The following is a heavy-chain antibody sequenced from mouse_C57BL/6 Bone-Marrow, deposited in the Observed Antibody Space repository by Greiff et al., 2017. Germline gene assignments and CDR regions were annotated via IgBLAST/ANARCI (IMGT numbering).Heavy chain of an antibody. CDR3: AKGGRYYGSDV. CDR1: GYTFTSYW. CDR2: LDPSDSYT. V-gene: IGHV1-69*01. J-gene: IGHJ1*03. D-gene: IGHD1-2*01. Sequence: QVQLQQPGAELVMPGASVKLSCKASGYTFTSYWMHWVKQRTGQGLEWIGELDPSDSYTNYNQKFKGKSTLTVDKSSSTAYMSLRSLTSEDSAVXYGAKGGRYYGSDVWGTGTTVTVSS.